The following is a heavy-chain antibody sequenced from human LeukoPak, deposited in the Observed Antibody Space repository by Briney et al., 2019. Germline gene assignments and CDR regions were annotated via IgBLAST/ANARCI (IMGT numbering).Heavy chain of an antibody. V-gene: IGHV3-23*01. CDR3: AKGVDSGGTCYSSIDY. CDR2: ISGSGGST. J-gene: IGHJ4*02. Sequence: GGSLRLSCAASGFTFSSYAMSWVRQAPGKGLEWVSAISGSGGSTYYADSVKGRFTISRDNSKNTLYLQMNSLRADDTAVYFCAKGVDSGGTCYSSIDYWGQGTLVTVSP. CDR1: GFTFSSYA. D-gene: IGHD2-15*01.